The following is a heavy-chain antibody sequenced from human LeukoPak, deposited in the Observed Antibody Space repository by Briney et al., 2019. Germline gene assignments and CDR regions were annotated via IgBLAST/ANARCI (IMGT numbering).Heavy chain of an antibody. CDR1: GFTFSSYS. D-gene: IGHD6-19*01. CDR3: AREGSQWLAKHYYYYYYMDV. V-gene: IGHV3-48*01. J-gene: IGHJ6*03. Sequence: PGGSLRLSCAASGFTFSSYSMNWVRQAPGKGLEWVSYISSSSSTIYYADSVKGRFTISRDNAKNSLYLQMNGLRAEDTAVYYCAREGSQWLAKHYYYYYYMDVWGKGTTVTVSS. CDR2: ISSSSSTI.